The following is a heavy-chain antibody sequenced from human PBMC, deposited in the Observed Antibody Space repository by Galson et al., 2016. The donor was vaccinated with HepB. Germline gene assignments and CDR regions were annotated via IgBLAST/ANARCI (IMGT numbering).Heavy chain of an antibody. CDR2: LYYSGNT. V-gene: IGHV4-39*01. CDR1: GGSISSSSYY. CDR3: ARGLPFYDVWRAVAPRYYYYGLDV. J-gene: IGHJ6*02. D-gene: IGHD3-3*01. Sequence: SETLSLTCTVSGGSISSSSYYWGWVRQAPGKGLEWIGNLYYSGNTYFNPSLKNRVTVSVDTSTNQFSLNLNSVTAADTAVYYCARGLPFYDVWRAVAPRYYYYGLDVWGQGTTVTVSS.